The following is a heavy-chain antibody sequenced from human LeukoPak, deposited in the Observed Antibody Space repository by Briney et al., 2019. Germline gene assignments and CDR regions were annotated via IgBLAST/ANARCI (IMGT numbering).Heavy chain of an antibody. Sequence: SETLSLTCTVSGGSISNYYWSWIRQPPGKGLEWIGYIYYSGSTYYNPSLKSRVTISVDTSKNQFSLKLSSVTAADTAVYYCARRRIAARRGFDYWGQGTLVTVSS. CDR1: GGSISNYY. D-gene: IGHD6-6*01. CDR2: IYYSGST. CDR3: ARRRIAARRGFDY. J-gene: IGHJ4*02. V-gene: IGHV4-59*04.